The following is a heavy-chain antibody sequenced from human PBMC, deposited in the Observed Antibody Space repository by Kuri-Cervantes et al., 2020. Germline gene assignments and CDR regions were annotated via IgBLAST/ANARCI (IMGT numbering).Heavy chain of an antibody. CDR2: INHSGST. CDR3: ARRPMVRGVIYYFDY. D-gene: IGHD3-10*01. CDR1: GGSISSSSYY. V-gene: IGHV4-39*01. J-gene: IGHJ4*02. Sequence: SETLSLTRTVSGGSISSSSYYWSWIRQPPGKGLEWIGEINHSGSTNYNPSLKSRVTISVDTSKNQFSLKLSSVTAADTAVYYCARRPMVRGVIYYFDYWGQGTLVTVSS.